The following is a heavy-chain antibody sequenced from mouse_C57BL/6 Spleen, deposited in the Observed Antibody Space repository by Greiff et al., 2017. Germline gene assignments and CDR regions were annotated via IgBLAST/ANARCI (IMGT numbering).Heavy chain of an antibody. CDR1: GYTFTSYW. Sequence: QVQLQQPGTELVKPGASVKLSCKASGYTFTSYWMPWVKQRPGQGLEWIGNINPSNGGTNYNEKFKSKATLTVDKSSSTAYMPLSSLTSEAPAFYYCARFDYYVSSYVRAMDYWGQGTSVTVSS. V-gene: IGHV1-53*01. J-gene: IGHJ4*01. CDR3: ARFDYYVSSYVRAMDY. D-gene: IGHD1-1*01. CDR2: INPSNGGT.